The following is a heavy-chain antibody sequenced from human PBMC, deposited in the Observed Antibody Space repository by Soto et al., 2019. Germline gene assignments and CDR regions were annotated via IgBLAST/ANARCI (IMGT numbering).Heavy chain of an antibody. CDR2: IYPGDSDT. Sequence: GESLKISCKGSGYSFTGYWIGWVRQMPGKGLEWMGIIYPGDSDTRYGPSFQGQVTISADKSISTAYLQWSSLKASDTAMYYCARFLDSPFYGMDVWGQGTTVTVSS. CDR1: GYSFTGYW. CDR3: ARFLDSPFYGMDV. J-gene: IGHJ6*02. V-gene: IGHV5-51*01. D-gene: IGHD2-2*03.